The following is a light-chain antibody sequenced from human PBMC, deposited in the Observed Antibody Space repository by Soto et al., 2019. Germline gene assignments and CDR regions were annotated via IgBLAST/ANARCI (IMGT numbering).Light chain of an antibody. V-gene: IGKV3-11*01. J-gene: IGKJ3*01. CDR2: DAS. CDR3: QQRSNWPLIA. CDR1: QSVSSY. Sequence: EIVLTQSPATLSLSPGERATLSCRASQSVSSYLAWYQQKPVQAHRLLIYDASNSATGIPARFSGSGSGTDFTLTISSLEPEDFAVYYCQQRSNWPLIAFGPGTKVDIK.